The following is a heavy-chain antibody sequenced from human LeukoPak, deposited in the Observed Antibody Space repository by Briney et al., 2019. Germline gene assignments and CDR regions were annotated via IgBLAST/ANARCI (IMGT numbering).Heavy chain of an antibody. Sequence: GGSLRLSCAASGFTFSSYGMHWVRQAPGKGLEWVAVIWYDGSNKYYADSVKGRFTISRDNPKNTLYLQMNSLRAEDTVVYYCAREPSFYGDYFGFDYWGQGTLVTVSS. J-gene: IGHJ4*02. D-gene: IGHD4-17*01. CDR2: IWYDGSNK. V-gene: IGHV3-33*01. CDR3: AREPSFYGDYFGFDY. CDR1: GFTFSSYG.